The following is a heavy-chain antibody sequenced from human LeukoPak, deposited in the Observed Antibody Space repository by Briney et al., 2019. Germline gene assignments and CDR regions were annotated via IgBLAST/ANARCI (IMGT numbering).Heavy chain of an antibody. V-gene: IGHV3-7*04. J-gene: IGHJ4*02. Sequence: DSVKGRFTISRDNAKNSLYLQMNSPRAEDTAVYYCARTYYYGSGSNDYWGQGTLVTVSS. D-gene: IGHD3-10*01. CDR3: ARTYYYGSGSNDY.